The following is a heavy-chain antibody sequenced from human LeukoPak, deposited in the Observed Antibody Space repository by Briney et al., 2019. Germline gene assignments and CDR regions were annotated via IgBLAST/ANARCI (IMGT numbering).Heavy chain of an antibody. CDR3: AREAVGDYAFDY. J-gene: IGHJ4*02. CDR1: GFTFSSYA. D-gene: IGHD4-17*01. V-gene: IGHV3-30*04. Sequence: GGSLRLSCAASGFTFSSYAMHWVRQAPGKGLEWVAVISYDGSNKYYADSVKGRFTISRDNPKNTLYLQMNSLRAEDTAVYYCAREAVGDYAFDYWGQGTLVTVSS. CDR2: ISYDGSNK.